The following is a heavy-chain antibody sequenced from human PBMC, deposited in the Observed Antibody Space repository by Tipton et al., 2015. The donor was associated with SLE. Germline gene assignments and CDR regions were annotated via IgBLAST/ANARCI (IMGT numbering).Heavy chain of an antibody. CDR1: GGSISSSSYY. CDR2: IYYSGST. D-gene: IGHD3-22*01. J-gene: IGHJ4*02. V-gene: IGHV4-39*01. Sequence: LRLSCTVSGGSISSSSYYWGWIRQPPGKGLEWIGSIYYSGSTNYNPSLKSRVTISVDMSMNQFSLKLSSMTAADTAVYYCAGSPDSGGYPIFDYWGQGSLVTVSS. CDR3: AGSPDSGGYPIFDY.